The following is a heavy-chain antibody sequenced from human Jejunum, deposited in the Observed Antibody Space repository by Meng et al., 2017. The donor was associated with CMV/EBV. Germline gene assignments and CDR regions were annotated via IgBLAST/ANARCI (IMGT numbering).Heavy chain of an antibody. V-gene: IGHV4-34*01. Sequence: GRWSHQTQGKGLEWIGALSSGGTNNYKTSLKNRDAISIDTTKKQLTMKLTSVTAADTAVYFCARGKYIVDALVRPAAVRLHGLDVWGQGTTVTVSS. J-gene: IGHJ6*02. CDR2: LSSGGTN. CDR3: ARGKYIVDALVRPAAVRLHGLDV. D-gene: IGHD2-2*01.